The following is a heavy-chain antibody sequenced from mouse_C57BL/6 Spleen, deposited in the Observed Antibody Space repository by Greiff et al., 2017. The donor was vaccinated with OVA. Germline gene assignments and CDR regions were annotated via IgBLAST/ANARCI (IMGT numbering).Heavy chain of an antibody. CDR3: ARYYDGFFDY. CDR1: GYAFSSSW. CDR2: IYPGDGDT. V-gene: IGHV1-82*01. D-gene: IGHD1-1*01. Sequence: QVQLQQSGPELVKPGASVKISCKASGYAFSSSWMNWVKQRPGKGLEWIGRIYPGDGDTNYNGKFKGKATLTADKSSSTAYMQLSSLTSEDSAVSFCARYYDGFFDYWGQGTTLTVSS. J-gene: IGHJ2*01.